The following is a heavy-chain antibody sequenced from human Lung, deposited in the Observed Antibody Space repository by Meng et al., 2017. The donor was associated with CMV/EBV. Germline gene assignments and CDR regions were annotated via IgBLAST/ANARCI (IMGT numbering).Heavy chain of an antibody. D-gene: IGHD3-10*01. CDR1: GDSITNHNW. V-gene: IGHV4-4*02. J-gene: IGHJ1*01. CDR2: IPHRGSS. CDR3: LRRSGGSV. Sequence: GHFRESGPARVKPSETLFLTCAVSGDSITNHNWWAWVRQPPGKGLEWIGEIPHRGSSAYNPSLKSRVSMSIDKSKNQFSLKLTSVTAADTAVYHCLRRSGGSVWGQGTLVTVSS.